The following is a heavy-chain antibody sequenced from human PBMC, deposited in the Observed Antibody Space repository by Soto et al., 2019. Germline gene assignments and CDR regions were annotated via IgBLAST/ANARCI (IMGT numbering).Heavy chain of an antibody. CDR1: GGSISSGYS. Sequence: QLQLQESGSGLVKPSQTLSLTCAVSGGSISSGYSWSWIRQPPGKGLEWIGYIYHSGITYYNPSLKSGVTISVDRSKNQFSLKLSSVTAADTAVYYCARGYCSISSCSNWLDPWGQGTLVTVSS. J-gene: IGHJ5*02. D-gene: IGHD2-2*01. CDR3: ARGYCSISSCSNWLDP. V-gene: IGHV4-30-2*01. CDR2: IYHSGIT.